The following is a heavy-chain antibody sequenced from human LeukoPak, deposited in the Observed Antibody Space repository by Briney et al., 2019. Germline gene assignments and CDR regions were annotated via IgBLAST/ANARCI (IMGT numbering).Heavy chain of an antibody. J-gene: IGHJ4*02. V-gene: IGHV3-48*03. CDR2: ISGSGSPT. CDR1: GFIFSSYE. D-gene: IGHD4-17*01. Sequence: GGSLRLSCAASGFIFSSYEMNWVRQSPGKGLEWLSYISGSGSPTYYADSVKGRFTISRDDAKNSLYLQMNSLRAEDTAIYYCTRDYGDYAYWGQGTLVTVSS. CDR3: TRDYGDYAY.